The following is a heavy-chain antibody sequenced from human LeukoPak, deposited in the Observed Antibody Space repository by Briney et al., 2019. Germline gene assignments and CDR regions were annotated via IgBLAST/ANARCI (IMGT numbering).Heavy chain of an antibody. V-gene: IGHV1-18*01. CDR1: VYTFTSYG. J-gene: IGHJ6*03. CDR3: ARHLETVTPGAYYMDV. Sequence: ASVTVSRTASVYTFTSYGISWVRQAPGQGLEWMGWISAYNGNTNYAQKLQGRVTMTTDTSTSTAYMELRSLRSDDTAVYYCARHLETVTPGAYYMDVWGKGTTVTVSS. D-gene: IGHD4-11*01. CDR2: ISAYNGNT.